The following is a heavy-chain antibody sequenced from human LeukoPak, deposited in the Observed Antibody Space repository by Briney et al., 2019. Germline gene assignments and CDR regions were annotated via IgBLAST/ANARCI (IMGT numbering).Heavy chain of an antibody. J-gene: IGHJ6*02. Sequence: GGSLRLSCAASGFTFSKHSMNWVRQAPGKGLEWVSVFYSGGNTYYADSVKGRFTISRDNSKNTLYLQMNSLRAEDTAVYYCARDRPHHIYYYGMDVWGQGTTVTVSS. D-gene: IGHD1-14*01. CDR1: GFTFSKHS. CDR2: FYSGGNT. V-gene: IGHV3-53*01. CDR3: ARDRPHHIYYYGMDV.